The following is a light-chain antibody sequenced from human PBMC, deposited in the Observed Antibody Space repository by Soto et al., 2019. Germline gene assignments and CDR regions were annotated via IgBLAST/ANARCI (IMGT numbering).Light chain of an antibody. V-gene: IGLV1-40*01. CDR2: GDN. CDR3: QSFDSSLSGSL. CDR1: SSNIGAGYD. Sequence: QSVLTQPPSVSGAPGQTVTISCTGSSSNIGAGYDVHWYQQLPGAAPKVLIFGDNKRPSGVPDRFSGSKSGSSASLAITGLQAEDEADYYCQSFDSSLSGSLFGGGTKLTVL. J-gene: IGLJ2*01.